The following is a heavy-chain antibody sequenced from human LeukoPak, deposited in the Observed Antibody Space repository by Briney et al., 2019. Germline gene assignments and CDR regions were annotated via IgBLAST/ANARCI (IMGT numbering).Heavy chain of an antibody. D-gene: IGHD6-13*01. CDR2: ISWNSGSI. Sequence: GGSLRLSCAAFGFTFDDYAMHWVRQAPGKGLEWVSGISWNSGSIGYADSVKGRFTISRDNAKNSLYLQMNSLRAEDTALYYCATFSSSWYEDYWGQGTLVTVSS. J-gene: IGHJ4*02. V-gene: IGHV3-9*01. CDR1: GFTFDDYA. CDR3: ATFSSSWYEDY.